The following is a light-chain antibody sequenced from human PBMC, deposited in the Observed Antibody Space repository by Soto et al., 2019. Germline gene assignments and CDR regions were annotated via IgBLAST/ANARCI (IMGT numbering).Light chain of an antibody. CDR2: GAS. CDR1: QSIISN. J-gene: IGKJ2*01. V-gene: IGKV3D-15*01. Sequence: EIVITQSPATLSVSPGERATLSCRASQSIISNLVWYQQKPGQAPRLLIYGASTRATGIPARFSGSGSGTEFTLTISSLQSEDFAVYYCQQYNNWPPYTFGQGTKVDIK. CDR3: QQYNNWPPYT.